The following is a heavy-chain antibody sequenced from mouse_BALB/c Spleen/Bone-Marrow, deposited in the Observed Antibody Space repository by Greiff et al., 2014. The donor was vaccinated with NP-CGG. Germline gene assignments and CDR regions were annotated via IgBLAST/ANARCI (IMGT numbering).Heavy chain of an antibody. J-gene: IGHJ4*01. CDR2: INPSSGYT. D-gene: IGHD2-4*01. Sequence: VQLKESAAELARPGASVKMSCKTSGYTFTYYTMHWVKQRPGQGLEWIGYINPSSGYTDYNQKFKDKTTLTTDKSSSTAYLQLSSLTSEGSVVYYCVRENYDYDGDAMDHWGQGTSVTVSS. CDR1: GYTFTYYT. CDR3: VRENYDYDGDAMDH. V-gene: IGHV1-4*02.